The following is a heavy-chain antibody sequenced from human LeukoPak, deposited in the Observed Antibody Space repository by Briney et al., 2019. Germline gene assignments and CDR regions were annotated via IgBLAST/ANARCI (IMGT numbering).Heavy chain of an antibody. D-gene: IGHD6-13*01. CDR3: AKFDSSSWYSAFDI. V-gene: IGHV3-23*01. J-gene: IGHJ3*02. CDR2: ISGGGGST. Sequence: GGSLRLSCVASGNYWMHWVRQAPGKGLEWVSAISGGGGSTYYADSVKGRLTISRDNSKNTLHLQMNSLRAEDTAVYYCAKFDSSSWYSAFDIWGQGTVVTVSS. CDR1: GNYW.